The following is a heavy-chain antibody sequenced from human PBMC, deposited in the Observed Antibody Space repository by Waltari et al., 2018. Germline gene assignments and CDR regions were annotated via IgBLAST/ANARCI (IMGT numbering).Heavy chain of an antibody. CDR2: IKEDGSGK. CDR3: ARQSGWGY. Sequence: EVQVVESGGGLVQPGGSLRLSCAVSGFTFSSHWMSWVRQAPGKGLGWGAKIKEDGSGKDYVDSVKGRFTISRDNAKNSLYLQMNSLRAEDTAVYYCARQSGWGYWGQGTLVTVSS. J-gene: IGHJ4*02. D-gene: IGHD3-3*01. V-gene: IGHV3-7*04. CDR1: GFTFSSHW.